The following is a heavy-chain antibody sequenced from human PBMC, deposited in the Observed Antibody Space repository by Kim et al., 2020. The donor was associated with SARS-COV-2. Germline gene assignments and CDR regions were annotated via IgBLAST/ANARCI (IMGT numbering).Heavy chain of an antibody. D-gene: IGHD4-17*01. Sequence: GGSLRLSCAASGFTFSSYAMHWVRQAPGKGLEWVAVISYDGSNKYYADSVKGRFTISRDNSKNTLYLQMNSLRAEDTAVYYCAREYLRCHDYWGQGTLVTVSS. J-gene: IGHJ4*02. CDR2: ISYDGSNK. V-gene: IGHV3-30-3*01. CDR1: GFTFSSYA. CDR3: AREYLRCHDY.